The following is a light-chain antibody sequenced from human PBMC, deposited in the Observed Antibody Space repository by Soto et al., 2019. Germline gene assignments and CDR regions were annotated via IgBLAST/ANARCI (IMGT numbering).Light chain of an antibody. Sequence: TKSPAMLSVYTGERATLSCRASQSVSSNLAWYQQKPGQAPRLLMYGASTRATGIPARFSGSGSGTEFTLTVSSLHSEDFALYYCQQYNDWVTFGQWT. CDR2: GAS. V-gene: IGKV3D-15*01. CDR1: QSVSSN. J-gene: IGKJ5*01. CDR3: QQYNDWVT.